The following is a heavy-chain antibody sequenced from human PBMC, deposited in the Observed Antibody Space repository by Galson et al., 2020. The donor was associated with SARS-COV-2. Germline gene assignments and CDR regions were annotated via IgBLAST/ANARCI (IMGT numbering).Heavy chain of an antibody. Sequence: ASVKVSCKASGYTSTGYFIHWVRQAPGQGLEWMGWINPNSGYTNYAPNFHGRLTVTRDTSINTVYMELSRLRSDDTAVYYCARDSRPATSKYGWDVWGQGTTVTVSS. CDR3: ARDSRPATSKYGWDV. CDR1: GYTSTGYF. CDR2: INPNSGYT. V-gene: IGHV1-2*02. J-gene: IGHJ6*02.